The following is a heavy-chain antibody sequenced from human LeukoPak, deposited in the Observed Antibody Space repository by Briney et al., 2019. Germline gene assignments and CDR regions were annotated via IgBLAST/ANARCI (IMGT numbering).Heavy chain of an antibody. D-gene: IGHD4/OR15-4a*01. V-gene: IGHV3-23*01. J-gene: IGHJ6*03. CDR2: IGGGGRDT. Sequence: GGSLRLSCVASGFTFTTFWMTWVRQAPGKGLEWLSTIGGGGRDTFYADSVKGRFTVSRDNSKNTLYLQMSSLRAEDTAVYFCAKNRGANYYNYYMDVWGKGTTVTVSS. CDR3: AKNRGANYYNYYMDV. CDR1: GFTFTTFW.